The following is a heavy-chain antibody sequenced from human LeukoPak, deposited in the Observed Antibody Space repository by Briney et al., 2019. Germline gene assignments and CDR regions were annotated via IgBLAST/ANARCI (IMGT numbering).Heavy chain of an antibody. CDR3: ARRSYGSGSYSHVDY. CDR1: GYSFTSYW. Sequence: GESLKISCKGSGYSFTSYWIGWVRQMPGKGLECMGIIYPGDSDTRYSPSFQGQVTISADKSISTAYLQWSSLKASDTAMYYCARRSYGSGSYSHVDYWGQGTLVTVSS. V-gene: IGHV5-51*01. D-gene: IGHD3-10*01. CDR2: IYPGDSDT. J-gene: IGHJ4*02.